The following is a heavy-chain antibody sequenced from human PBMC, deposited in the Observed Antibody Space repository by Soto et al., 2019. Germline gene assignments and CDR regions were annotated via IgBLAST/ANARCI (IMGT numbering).Heavy chain of an antibody. D-gene: IGHD6-13*01. CDR1: GFTVSSYS. Sequence: GSLRLSCEGSGFTVSSYSMNWVRQAPGKGLEWVSSISGSGGYIYYADSVKGRFTISRDNAKNSLYLQMTSRRDEDTALYYCARDRQSTPWYAADYWGQGSLVTVSS. J-gene: IGHJ4*02. V-gene: IGHV3-21*01. CDR3: ARDRQSTPWYAADY. CDR2: ISGSGGYI.